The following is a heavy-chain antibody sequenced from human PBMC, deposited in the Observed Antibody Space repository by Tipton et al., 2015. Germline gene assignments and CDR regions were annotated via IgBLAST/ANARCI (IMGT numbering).Heavy chain of an antibody. V-gene: IGHV5-51*01. CDR3: ARGDLTMIVVPDY. J-gene: IGHJ4*02. Sequence: QLVQSGAEVKKPGESLKISCQGSGYNFTKYWIAWVRQMPGKGLEWMGIIYPGDSDTRYSPSFQGQVTISADKSISTAYLQWSSLKASDTAMYYCARGDLTMIVVPDYWGQGTLVTVSS. D-gene: IGHD3-22*01. CDR2: IYPGDSDT. CDR1: GYNFTKYW.